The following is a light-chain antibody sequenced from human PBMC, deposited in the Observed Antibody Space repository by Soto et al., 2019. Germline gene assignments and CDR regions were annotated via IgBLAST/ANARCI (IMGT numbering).Light chain of an antibody. V-gene: IGLV3-21*02. CDR2: DDR. CDR3: QVWDSSRDHYV. J-gene: IGLJ1*01. Sequence: SYELTQPPSVSVAPGQTARITCGGSNIGRKSVHWYQQKPGQAPVVVVYDDRDRPSGIPERFSGSNSGNTATLTISRVEAGDEADYYCQVWDSSRDHYVFGPGTKLTVL. CDR1: NIGRKS.